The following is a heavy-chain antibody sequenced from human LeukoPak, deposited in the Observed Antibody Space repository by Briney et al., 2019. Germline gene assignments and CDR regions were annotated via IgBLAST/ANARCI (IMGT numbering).Heavy chain of an antibody. D-gene: IGHD2-2*01. J-gene: IGHJ4*02. CDR3: ARGRKYCSSTSSCYAGDFDY. CDR1: GFTLDDYA. CDR2: ISWNSGSI. Sequence: SRSLRLSCAASGFTLDDYAMHWVRQAPGKGLEWVSGISWNSGSIGYADSVKGRFTISRDNAKNSLYLQMNSLRAEDTAVYYCARGRKYCSSTSSCYAGDFDYWGQGTLVTASS. V-gene: IGHV3-9*01.